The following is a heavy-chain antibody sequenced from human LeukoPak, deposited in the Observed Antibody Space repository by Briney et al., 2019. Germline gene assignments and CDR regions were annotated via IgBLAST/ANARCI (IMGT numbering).Heavy chain of an antibody. CDR3: AIRYSSSWYVFSNKIDY. CDR2: INTNSGNT. CDR1: GYTFTSYD. Sequence: GASVKVSCKASGYTFTSYDINWVRQATGQGLEWMGWINTNSGNTGYAQKFQGRVLMTRNTCIRTAYMELSSLRSEDTAVYYCAIRYSSSWYVFSNKIDYWGQGTLVTVSS. J-gene: IGHJ4*02. D-gene: IGHD6-13*01. V-gene: IGHV1-8*01.